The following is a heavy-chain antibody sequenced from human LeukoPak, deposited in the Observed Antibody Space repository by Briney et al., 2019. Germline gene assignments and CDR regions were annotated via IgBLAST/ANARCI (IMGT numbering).Heavy chain of an antibody. CDR1: GFTFSSYS. CDR2: ISSSSSTI. V-gene: IGHV3-48*01. D-gene: IGHD1-14*01. Sequence: QAGGSLRLSCAASGFTFSSYSMNWVRQAPGKGLEWVSYISSSSSTIYYADSVKGRFTISRDNAKNSLYLQMNSLRAEDTAVYYCATGGANHAPDYFDYWGQGTLVTVSS. J-gene: IGHJ4*02. CDR3: ATGGANHAPDYFDY.